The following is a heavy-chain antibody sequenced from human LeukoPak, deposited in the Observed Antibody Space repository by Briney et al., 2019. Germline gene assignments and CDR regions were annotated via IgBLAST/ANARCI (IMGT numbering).Heavy chain of an antibody. J-gene: IGHJ3*02. V-gene: IGHV3-30*04. Sequence: PGGSLRLSCAASVFTFSNYAMHWVRQAPGKGLEWVAVIGDDGSNKYYVDSVKGRFTISRDNSNNTVYLQMNSLRAEDTAVYYCARVDDLDAFDTWGQGTLVTVSS. D-gene: IGHD2-2*03. CDR3: ARVDDLDAFDT. CDR2: IGDDGSNK. CDR1: VFTFSNYA.